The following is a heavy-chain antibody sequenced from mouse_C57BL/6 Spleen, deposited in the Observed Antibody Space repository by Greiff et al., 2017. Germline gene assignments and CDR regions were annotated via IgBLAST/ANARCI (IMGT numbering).Heavy chain of an antibody. Sequence: EVQLQQSGPELVKPGASVKISCKASGYSFTGYYMNWVKQSPEKSLEWIGEINPSTGGTTYNQKFKAKATLTVDKSSSTAYLQLKSLTSEDSAVYYCARRATVVATRYFDVWSTGTTVTVSS. CDR1: GYSFTGYY. CDR3: ARRATVVATRYFDV. J-gene: IGHJ1*03. D-gene: IGHD1-1*01. CDR2: INPSTGGT. V-gene: IGHV1-42*01.